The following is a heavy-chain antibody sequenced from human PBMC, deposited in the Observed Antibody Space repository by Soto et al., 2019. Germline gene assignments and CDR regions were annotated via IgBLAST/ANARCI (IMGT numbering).Heavy chain of an antibody. CDR3: AGGPAGELGYSYGHDY. D-gene: IGHD5-18*01. Sequence: SVKVSCKASGGTFSSYAISWVRQAPGQGLEWMGGIIPIFGTANYAQKFQGRVTITADESTSTAYMELSSLRSEDTAVYYCAGGPAGELGYSYGHDYWGQGTLVTVSS. J-gene: IGHJ4*02. V-gene: IGHV1-69*13. CDR1: GGTFSSYA. CDR2: IIPIFGTA.